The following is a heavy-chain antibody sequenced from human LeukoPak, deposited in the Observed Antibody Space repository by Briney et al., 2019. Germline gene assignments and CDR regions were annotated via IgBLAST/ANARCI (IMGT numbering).Heavy chain of an antibody. CDR1: GYTFRTHD. Sequence: GASVKVSCKASGYTFRTHDINWVRQAPGQGLEWMGWVSPKTGRTGYAQKFQGRVYMTTNASLSTAYMELSSLRSDDTAVYFCARESERNDGWFDPWGQGTLVTVSS. D-gene: IGHD1-1*01. V-gene: IGHV1-8*01. J-gene: IGHJ5*02. CDR2: VSPKTGRT. CDR3: ARESERNDGWFDP.